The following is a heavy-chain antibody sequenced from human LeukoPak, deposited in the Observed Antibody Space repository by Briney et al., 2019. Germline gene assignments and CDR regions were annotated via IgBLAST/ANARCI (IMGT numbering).Heavy chain of an antibody. D-gene: IGHD2-15*01. J-gene: IGHJ6*04. CDR2: IIPIFGTA. Sequence: SVKVSCKASGGTFSSYAISWVRQAPGQGLEWMEGIIPIFGTANYAQKFQGRVTITADESTSTAYMELSSLRSEDTAVYYCARGGAGYCSGGSCSWYYGMDVWGKGTTVTVSS. CDR1: GGTFSSYA. CDR3: ARGGAGYCSGGSCSWYYGMDV. V-gene: IGHV1-69*01.